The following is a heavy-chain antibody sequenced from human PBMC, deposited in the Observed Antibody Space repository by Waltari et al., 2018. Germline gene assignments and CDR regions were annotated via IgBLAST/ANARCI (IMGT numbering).Heavy chain of an antibody. CDR2: IYHSGST. CDR1: GNSISSGYY. CDR3: ARGRGSGSYYRPHAFDI. Sequence: QVQLQESGPGLVKPSETLSHTCAVSGNSISSGYYWGWIRQPPGKGLEWIVSIYHSGSTYYNPSLKSRVTISVDTSKNQFSLKLSSVTAADTAVYYCARGRGSGSYYRPHAFDIWGQGTMVTVSS. D-gene: IGHD1-26*01. V-gene: IGHV4-38-2*01. J-gene: IGHJ3*02.